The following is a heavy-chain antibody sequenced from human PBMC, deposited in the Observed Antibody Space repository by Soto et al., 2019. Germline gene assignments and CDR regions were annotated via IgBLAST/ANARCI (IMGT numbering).Heavy chain of an antibody. D-gene: IGHD1-7*01. Sequence: QITLKESGPTLLKPTQTLTLTCSFSGFSLSATGGGVGWVRQPRGQALEFLALIYWDDDQKFRPSLRNRLTITKDTSKNEVVLTMTNMDSVDSGTYYCVHTPNYRLGGLHYWGRGTLVTVSS. CDR1: GFSLSATGGG. CDR3: VHTPNYRLGGLHY. CDR2: IYWDDDQ. V-gene: IGHV2-5*02. J-gene: IGHJ4*02.